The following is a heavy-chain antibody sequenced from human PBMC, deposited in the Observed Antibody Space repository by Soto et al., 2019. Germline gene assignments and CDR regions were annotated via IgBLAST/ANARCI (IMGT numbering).Heavy chain of an antibody. D-gene: IGHD6-6*01. Sequence: EVHLVETGGGLIQPGGSLRLSCAATGLTVSSSDMSWVRQASGKGLEWVSVIYSGGSTHDADSVKGRFTISRDNSKNTVHLQMNSLRVDDTAVYFCSTSSRNEYHFAMDAWGQGTTVIVCS. V-gene: IGHV3-53*02. CDR2: IYSGGST. CDR1: GLTVSSSD. CDR3: STSSRNEYHFAMDA. J-gene: IGHJ6*02.